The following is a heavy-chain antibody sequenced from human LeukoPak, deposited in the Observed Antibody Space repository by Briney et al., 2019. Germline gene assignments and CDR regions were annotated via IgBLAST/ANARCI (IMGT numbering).Heavy chain of an antibody. D-gene: IGHD2-15*01. CDR2: ISSSSSTI. CDR1: GFTFSSYS. V-gene: IGHV3-48*04. Sequence: GGSLRLSCAASGFTFSSYSMNWVRQAPGKGLEWVSYISSSSSTIYYADSVKGRFTISRDNAKNSLYLQMNSLRAEDTAVYYCALYCSGGSCYSADAFDIWGQGTMVTVSS. J-gene: IGHJ3*02. CDR3: ALYCSGGSCYSADAFDI.